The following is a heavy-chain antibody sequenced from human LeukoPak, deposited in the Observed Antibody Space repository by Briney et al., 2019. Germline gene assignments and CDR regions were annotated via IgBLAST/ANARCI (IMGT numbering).Heavy chain of an antibody. CDR3: AREGARWEVRGVKNWFDP. D-gene: IGHD3-10*01. Sequence: TSETLSLTCTVAGGSISRYYWSWIRQPPGGGLECIGYIDYRGSTNYSPSLKSRVTISVDTSKNQFSLKLSSVTAADTAVYYCAREGARWEVRGVKNWFDPWGQGTLVTVSS. CDR2: IDYRGST. V-gene: IGHV4-59*01. CDR1: GGSISRYY. J-gene: IGHJ5*02.